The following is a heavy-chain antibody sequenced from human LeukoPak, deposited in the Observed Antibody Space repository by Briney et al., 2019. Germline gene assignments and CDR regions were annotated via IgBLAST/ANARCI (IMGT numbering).Heavy chain of an antibody. CDR3: ARAAHYGSGSYYNRN. CDR2: INPSGLWS. V-gene: IGHV1-46*01. D-gene: IGHD3-10*01. J-gene: IGHJ4*02. CDR1: GYTFTTHY. Sequence: ASVKVSCKASGYTFTTHYMHWVRQAPGQGLEWMGVINPSGLWSSSAQKFQGRVTMTRDTSTSTDYMEVRSLRSEDTAVYYCARAAHYGSGSYYNRNWGQGTLVTVSS.